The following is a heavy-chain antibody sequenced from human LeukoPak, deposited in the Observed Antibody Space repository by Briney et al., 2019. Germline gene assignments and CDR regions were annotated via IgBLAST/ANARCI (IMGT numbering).Heavy chain of an antibody. V-gene: IGHV1-46*01. Sequence: ASVKASCKASGGTFSSYAISWVRQAPGQGLEWMGIINPSGGSTSYAQKFQGRVTMTRDTSTSTVYMELSSLRSEDTAVYYCARVAVPAAIISDYNWFDPWGQGTLVTVSS. CDR1: GGTFSSYA. CDR2: INPSGGST. D-gene: IGHD2-2*02. CDR3: ARVAVPAAIISDYNWFDP. J-gene: IGHJ5*02.